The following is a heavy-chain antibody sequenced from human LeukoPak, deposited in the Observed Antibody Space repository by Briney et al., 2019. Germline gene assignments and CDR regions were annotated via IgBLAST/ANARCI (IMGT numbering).Heavy chain of an antibody. CDR2: ISSDGSSK. V-gene: IGHV3-30*04. CDR1: GFTFSNYA. J-gene: IGHJ4*02. CDR3: ARAWDYYGSGSYPDY. Sequence: GRSLRLSCAASGFTFSNYAMHWVRQAPGKGLEWVAVISSDGSSKYYTDSVKDRFTISRDNSKNTLYPQMNSLRPEDTAVYYCARAWDYYGSGSYPDYWGQGTLVTVSS. D-gene: IGHD3-10*01.